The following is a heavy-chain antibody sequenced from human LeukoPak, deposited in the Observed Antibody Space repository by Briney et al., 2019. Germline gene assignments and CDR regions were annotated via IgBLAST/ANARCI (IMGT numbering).Heavy chain of an antibody. J-gene: IGHJ4*02. CDR2: IYARGNT. D-gene: IGHD5-24*01. CDR3: ARHRSGWLQSSFDY. CDR1: GGSISNYY. Sequence: PSETLSLTCTVSGGSISNYYWNWIRQPAGKGLEWIGLIYARGNTNYNPSLKSRVTMSIDTSKNQFSLKLSSVTAADTAVYYCARHRSGWLQSSFDYWGQGTLVTVSS. V-gene: IGHV4-4*07.